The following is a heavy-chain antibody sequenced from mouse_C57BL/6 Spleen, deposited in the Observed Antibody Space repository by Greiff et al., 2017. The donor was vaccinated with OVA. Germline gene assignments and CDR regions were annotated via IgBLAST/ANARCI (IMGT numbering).Heavy chain of an antibody. Sequence: DVKLVESGGGLVKPGGSLKLSCAASGFTFSSYAMSWVRQTPEQRLEWVATISDGGSYTYYPDNVKGRFTISRDNAKNNLYLQRSHLKSEDTAMYYCARDPYSNSAMDYWGQGTSVTVSS. CDR3: ARDPYSNSAMDY. CDR2: ISDGGSYT. CDR1: GFTFSSYA. J-gene: IGHJ4*01. V-gene: IGHV5-4*01. D-gene: IGHD2-5*01.